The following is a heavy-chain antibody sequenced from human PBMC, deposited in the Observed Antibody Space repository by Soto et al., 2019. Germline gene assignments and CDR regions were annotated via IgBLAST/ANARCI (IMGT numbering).Heavy chain of an antibody. CDR2: ISSSSTI. CDR1: GFTFSSYS. V-gene: IGHV3-48*04. Sequence: GGSLRLSCAASGFTFSSYSMNWVRQAPGKGLEWVSYISSSSTIYYADSVKGRFTVSRDDAQNSVYLQMDSLRAEDTAVYYCARDLLHYDFWSGYSAYFYYGMDVWGPGTTVTVSS. D-gene: IGHD3-3*01. J-gene: IGHJ6*02. CDR3: ARDLLHYDFWSGYSAYFYYGMDV.